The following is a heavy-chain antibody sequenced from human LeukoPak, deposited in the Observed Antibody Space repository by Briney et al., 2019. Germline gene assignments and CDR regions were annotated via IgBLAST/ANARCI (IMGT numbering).Heavy chain of an antibody. D-gene: IGHD3-16*01. CDR2: IGHDGTKI. J-gene: IGHJ4*02. Sequence: PGGSLRLSCAASGFTFNTYGMHWVRQAPGKGLEWVANIGHDGTKIYYADSVQGRFTISRDNAKNTLYLEMNSLSGADTALYYCAKDHVTWGNRYFDHWGQGTLGTVSS. CDR3: AKDHVTWGNRYFDH. V-gene: IGHV3-30*02. CDR1: GFTFNTYG.